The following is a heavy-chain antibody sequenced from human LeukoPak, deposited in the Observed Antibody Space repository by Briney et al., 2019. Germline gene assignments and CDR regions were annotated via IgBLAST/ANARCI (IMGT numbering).Heavy chain of an antibody. CDR2: IYPGDSDT. J-gene: IGHJ5*02. V-gene: IGHV5-51*01. Sequence: GESLKISCKGSGYSFTSYWIGWVRQMPGKGLEWMGIIYPGDSDTRYSPSFQGQVTISADKSISTAYLQWSSLKASDTAMYYYARLLSHRGYCSSTSCYTGDWFDPWGQGTLVTVSS. D-gene: IGHD2-2*02. CDR1: GYSFTSYW. CDR3: ARLLSHRGYCSSTSCYTGDWFDP.